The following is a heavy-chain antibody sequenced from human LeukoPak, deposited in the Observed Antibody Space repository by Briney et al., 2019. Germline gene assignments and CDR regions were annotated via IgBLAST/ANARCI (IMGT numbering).Heavy chain of an antibody. CDR3: ARRTTITANGAFDI. CDR1: GGSISSSSYY. V-gene: IGHV4-61*03. CDR2: IFYSGST. J-gene: IGHJ3*02. Sequence: SETLSLTCTVSGGSISSSSYYWGWIRQPPGKGLEWIGYIFYSGSTNYNPSLKSRVTISLDTSKNHFSLKLSSVTAADTGVYYCARRTTITANGAFDIWGQGTMVAVSS. D-gene: IGHD5-18*01.